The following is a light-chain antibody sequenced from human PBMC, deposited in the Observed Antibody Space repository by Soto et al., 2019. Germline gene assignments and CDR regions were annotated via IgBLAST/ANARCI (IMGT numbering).Light chain of an antibody. CDR1: QDISIY. CDR2: DAS. CDR3: QQYDNLPPGLT. J-gene: IGKJ4*01. V-gene: IGKV1-33*01. Sequence: DIQMTQSPSSLSASVGDRVTITCQASQDISIYLNWYQQKPGKASKLLIYDASNLETGVPSRFSGSGSGTDFTFTISSLQPEDIATYYCQQYDNLPPGLTFGGGTKVEIK.